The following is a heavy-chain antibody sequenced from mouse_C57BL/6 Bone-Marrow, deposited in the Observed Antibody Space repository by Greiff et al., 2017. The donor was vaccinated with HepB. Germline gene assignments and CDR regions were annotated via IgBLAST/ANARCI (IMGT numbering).Heavy chain of an antibody. CDR2: INPDSSTI. CDR3: ARQEALYDGNWDYAMDY. D-gene: IGHD2-1*01. Sequence: EVQLVESGGGLVQPGGSLKLSCAASGIDFSRYWMSWVRRAPGKGLEWIGEINPDSSTINYAPSLKDKFIISRDNAKNTLYLQMSKVRSEDTALYYCARQEALYDGNWDYAMDYWGQGTSVTVSS. J-gene: IGHJ4*01. CDR1: GIDFSRYW. V-gene: IGHV4-1*01.